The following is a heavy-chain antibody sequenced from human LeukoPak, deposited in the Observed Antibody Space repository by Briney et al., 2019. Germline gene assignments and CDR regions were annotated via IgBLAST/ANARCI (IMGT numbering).Heavy chain of an antibody. CDR3: ARAGRAYYDILTGYYCFDY. V-gene: IGHV1-69*13. Sequence: ASVKVSCKASGGTFSSYAISWVRQAPGQGLEWMGGIIPIFGTANYAQKFQGRVTITADESTSTAYMELSSLRSEGTAVYYCARAGRAYYDILTGYYCFDYWGQGTLVTVSS. CDR1: GGTFSSYA. CDR2: IIPIFGTA. D-gene: IGHD3-9*01. J-gene: IGHJ4*02.